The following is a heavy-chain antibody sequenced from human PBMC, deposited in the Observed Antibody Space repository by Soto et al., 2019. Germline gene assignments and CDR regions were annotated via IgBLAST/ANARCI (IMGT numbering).Heavy chain of an antibody. V-gene: IGHV4-30-4*01. CDR2: IYYTGRT. J-gene: IGHJ3*02. Sequence: RLCRTGPVSGGSVSSGDYYWSWIRQPPGKGLEWIGYIYYTGRTYYNPSLKSRVIISVDTSKNQFSLKLSSVTAAEKAVYYSARAHYDILTGYPTHAFDIWGQGTMVTV. CDR3: ARAHYDILTGYPTHAFDI. D-gene: IGHD3-9*01. CDR1: GGSVSSGDYY.